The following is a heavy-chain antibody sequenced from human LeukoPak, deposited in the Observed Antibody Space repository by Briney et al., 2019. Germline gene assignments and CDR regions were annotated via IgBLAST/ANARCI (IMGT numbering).Heavy chain of an antibody. CDR2: IYYSRST. V-gene: IGHV4-30-4*01. D-gene: IGHD5-18*01. CDR3: ARELADTAMVPEYFDY. Sequence: SETLSLTCTVSGGSISSGDYYWSWLRHPPGKGLEGSGYIYYSRSTYYNPSLKSRLTISVDTSTNQFSLKLSSVTAADTAVYYCARELADTAMVPEYFDYWGQGTLVTVSS. J-gene: IGHJ4*02. CDR1: GGSISSGDYY.